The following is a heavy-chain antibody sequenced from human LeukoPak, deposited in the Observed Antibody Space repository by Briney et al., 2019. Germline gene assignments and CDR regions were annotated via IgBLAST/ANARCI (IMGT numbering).Heavy chain of an antibody. D-gene: IGHD3-10*01. J-gene: IGHJ4*02. V-gene: IGHV3-23*01. CDR1: GFTFSDYY. CDR2: ISGSGGST. CDR3: ARAGSGIDY. Sequence: GGSLRLSCAASGFTFSDYYMSWVRQAPGKGLEWVSAISGSGGSTYYADSVKGRFTISRDNSKNTLYLQMNSLRAEDTAVYYCARAGSGIDYWGQGTLVTVSS.